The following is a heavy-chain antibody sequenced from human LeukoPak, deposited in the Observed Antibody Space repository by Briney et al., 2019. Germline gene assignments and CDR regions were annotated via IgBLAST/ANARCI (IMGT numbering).Heavy chain of an antibody. V-gene: IGHV3-53*01. CDR3: AKDSLELRGVIPDS. CDR1: GFTVSSNY. D-gene: IGHD3-10*01. Sequence: GGPLRLSCAASGFTVSSNYMSWVRQAPGKGLEWVSVIYSGGSSYYADSVKGRFTISRDNSKNTLYLQMNSLRAEDTAVYYCAKDSLELRGVIPDSWGQGTLVTVSS. CDR2: IYSGGSS. J-gene: IGHJ4*02.